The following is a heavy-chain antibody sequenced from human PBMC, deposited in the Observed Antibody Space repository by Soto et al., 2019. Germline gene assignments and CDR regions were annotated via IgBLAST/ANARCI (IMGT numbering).Heavy chain of an antibody. CDR2: IYPGDSDT. J-gene: IGHJ3*02. Sequence: GESLKISCKGSGYSFTSYWIGWVRQMPGKGLEWMGIIYPGDSDTRYSPSFQGQVTISADKSISTAYLQWSSLKASDTAMYYCARLIIEAGLLGAFDIWGQGTMVTVSS. CDR1: GYSFTSYW. V-gene: IGHV5-51*01. D-gene: IGHD3-10*01. CDR3: ARLIIEAGLLGAFDI.